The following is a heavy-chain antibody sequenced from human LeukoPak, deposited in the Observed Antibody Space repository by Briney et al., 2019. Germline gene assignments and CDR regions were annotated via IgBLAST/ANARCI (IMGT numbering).Heavy chain of an antibody. CDR2: LSGGDT. CDR3: ARNNPGLGGAYGMDV. CDR1: GFIFSKSI. J-gene: IGHJ6*02. D-gene: IGHD1/OR15-1a*01. Sequence: GGSLRLSCAVSGFIFSKSIMRWVRQAPGKGLEWASSLSGGDTHYADSVKGRFTISGDNSKNTLYLQMNSLRVEDTAIYFCARNNPGLGGAYGMDVWGQGTTVIVSS. V-gene: IGHV3-23*01.